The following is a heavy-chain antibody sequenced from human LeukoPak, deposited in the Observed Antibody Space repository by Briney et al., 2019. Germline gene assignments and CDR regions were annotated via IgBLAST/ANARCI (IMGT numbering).Heavy chain of an antibody. CDR3: ARDRSPHDPFDY. CDR2: IYYSGST. D-gene: IGHD1-1*01. J-gene: IGHJ4*02. V-gene: IGHV4-59*01. Sequence: SETLSLTCTVSGGSISSYYWSWIRQPPGKGLKWIGYIYYSGSTNYNPSLKSRVTISVDTSKNQFSLRLSSVTAADTAVYYCARDRSPHDPFDYWGQGTLVTVSS. CDR1: GGSISSYY.